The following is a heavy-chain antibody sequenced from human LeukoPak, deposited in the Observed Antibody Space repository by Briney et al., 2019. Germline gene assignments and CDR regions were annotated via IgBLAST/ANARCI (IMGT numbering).Heavy chain of an antibody. CDR1: GYTFTSYY. Sequence: ASVKVSCKASGYTFTSYYMHWVRQAPGHGLEWMGIINPSGGSTSYAQKFQGRVTMTRDTSTSTVYMELSSLRSEDTAVHYCANQKIAATPRGDAFDIWGQGTMVTVSS. V-gene: IGHV1-46*01. J-gene: IGHJ3*02. CDR2: INPSGGST. D-gene: IGHD2-15*01. CDR3: ANQKIAATPRGDAFDI.